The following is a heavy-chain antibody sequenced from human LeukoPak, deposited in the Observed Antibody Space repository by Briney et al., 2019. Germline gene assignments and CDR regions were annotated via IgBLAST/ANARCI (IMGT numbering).Heavy chain of an antibody. V-gene: IGHV3-23*01. CDR2: ISGSGVST. J-gene: IGHJ4*02. CDR3: AKDMSKGIAVAGPDY. Sequence: GGTLRLSCAASGFTFSSFGMSWVRQAPGKGLEWVSAISGSGVSTYYADSVKGRFTISRDNAKNSLYLQMNSLRAEDMALYYCAKDMSKGIAVAGPDYWGQGTLVTVSS. D-gene: IGHD6-19*01. CDR1: GFTFSSFG.